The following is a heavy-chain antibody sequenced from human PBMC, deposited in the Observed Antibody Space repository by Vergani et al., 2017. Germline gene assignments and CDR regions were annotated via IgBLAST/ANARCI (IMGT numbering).Heavy chain of an antibody. Sequence: QVQLQESGPGLVKPSQTLSLTCTVSGGSISSGSYYWSWIRQPAGKGLEWIGRIYTSGSTNYNPSLKSRVTISVDTSKNQFSLKLSSVTAADPAVYYCARDSPGSVRATAYLFFDYWGQGTLVTVSS. CDR1: GGSISSGSYY. CDR3: ARDSPGSVRATAYLFFDY. J-gene: IGHJ4*02. CDR2: IYTSGST. D-gene: IGHD1-14*01. V-gene: IGHV4-61*02.